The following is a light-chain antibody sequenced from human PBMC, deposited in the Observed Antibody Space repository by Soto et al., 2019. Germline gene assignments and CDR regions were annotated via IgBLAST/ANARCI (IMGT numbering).Light chain of an antibody. J-gene: IGKJ2*01. CDR2: GTS. V-gene: IGKV3-15*01. Sequence: EMVMTQSPATLSVSPGERATLSCRASQSVSSNLAWYQQKPGRAPRLLIYGTSTRATSIPARFSGSGSGTEFTLTISSLQSEDFAVYYCQQYNNWPYTFGQGTKLEIK. CDR3: QQYNNWPYT. CDR1: QSVSSN.